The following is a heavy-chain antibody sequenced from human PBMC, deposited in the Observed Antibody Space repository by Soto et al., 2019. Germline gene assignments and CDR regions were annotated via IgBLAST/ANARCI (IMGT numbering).Heavy chain of an antibody. CDR3: ATMGTSATGLYYCDH. D-gene: IGHD1-1*01. V-gene: IGHV4-30-4*01. CDR1: GGSISSGNYY. J-gene: IGHJ4*02. CDR2: ISYSGSA. Sequence: SETLSLTCTVSGGSISSGNYYWSWIRQPPGKGLEWIGSISYSGSAYYNASLKSRLTISVDTSKNQFSLNLNFVTAADTAVYYCATMGTSATGLYYCDHWGQGTLVTVSS.